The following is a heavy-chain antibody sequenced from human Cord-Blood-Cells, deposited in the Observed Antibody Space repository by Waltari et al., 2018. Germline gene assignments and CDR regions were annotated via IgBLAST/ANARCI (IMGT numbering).Heavy chain of an antibody. CDR1: GYTFTSYG. D-gene: IGHD7-27*01. CDR3: ARAGERYYYYGMDV. J-gene: IGHJ6*02. Sequence: QVQLVQSGAEVKKPGASVKVSCKASGYTFTSYGISWVRQAPGQGLEWMGWISAYKGNTSYAQNLQGRVTMTTDTSTRTAYMELRSLRSDDTAVYYCARAGERYYYYGMDVWGQGTTVTVSS. V-gene: IGHV1-18*01. CDR2: ISAYKGNT.